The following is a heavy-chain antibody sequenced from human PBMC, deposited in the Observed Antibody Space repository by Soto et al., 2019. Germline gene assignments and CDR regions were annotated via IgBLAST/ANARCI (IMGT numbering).Heavy chain of an antibody. J-gene: IGHJ3*02. D-gene: IGHD2-15*01. V-gene: IGHV1-46*01. CDR1: GYTFTSYY. CDR2: INPSGGST. Sequence: ASVKVSCKASGYTFTSYYMHWVRQAPGQGLEWMGIINPSGGSTSYAQKFQGRVTMTRDTSTSTVYMELSSLRSEDTAVYYCAKDRRAGYCSGGSCYNSSPDAFDIWGQGTMVTVSS. CDR3: AKDRRAGYCSGGSCYNSSPDAFDI.